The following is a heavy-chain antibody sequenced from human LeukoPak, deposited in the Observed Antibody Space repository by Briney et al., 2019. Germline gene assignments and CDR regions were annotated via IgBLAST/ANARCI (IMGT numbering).Heavy chain of an antibody. Sequence: SETLSFTCTVSGGSISSYYWSWIRQPPGKGLEWIGYIYYSGSTNYNPSLKSRVTISVDTSKNQFSLKLSSVTAADTAVYYCARGGYSYGFGFDYWGQGTLVTVSS. J-gene: IGHJ4*02. CDR1: GGSISSYY. CDR3: ARGGYSYGFGFDY. D-gene: IGHD5-18*01. V-gene: IGHV4-59*01. CDR2: IYYSGST.